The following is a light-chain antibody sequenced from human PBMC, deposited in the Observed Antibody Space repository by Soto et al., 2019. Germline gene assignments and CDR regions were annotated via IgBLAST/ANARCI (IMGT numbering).Light chain of an antibody. CDR3: LVSYSGEEI. CDR2: DTS. V-gene: IGLV7-46*01. J-gene: IGLJ2*01. Sequence: QAVVTQEPSLPVSPGASVTLTCGSSTGPVTSSNYPYWFQQKPGQAPRTLIYDTSNKPSWTPARFSGSLLGGKAALTLSGAQPEDEADYYCLVSYSGEEIFGGGTKLTVL. CDR1: TGPVTSSNY.